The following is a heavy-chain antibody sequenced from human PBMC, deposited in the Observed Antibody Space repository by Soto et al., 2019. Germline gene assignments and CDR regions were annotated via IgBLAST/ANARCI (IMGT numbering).Heavy chain of an antibody. CDR2: INPKSGTI. V-gene: IGHV1-2*02. CDR3: AVTSEVRLVRSLDP. J-gene: IGHJ5*02. D-gene: IGHD1-26*01. Sequence: ASVKVSCKASGYTFTSYGISWVRQAPGQGLEWMGWINPKSGTISNVQKFQGRVTMTRDTSNSTGFMELRRLRSDDTAVYYCAVTSEVRLVRSLDPWGLGTLVTVSS. CDR1: GYTFTSYG.